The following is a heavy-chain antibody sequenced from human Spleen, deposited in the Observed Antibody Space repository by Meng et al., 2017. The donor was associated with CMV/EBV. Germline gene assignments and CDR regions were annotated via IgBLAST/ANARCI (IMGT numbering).Heavy chain of an antibody. D-gene: IGHD2-2*01. V-gene: IGHV3-21*01. CDR2: ISNSSNI. Sequence: FTFRSYSMNWVRQAPGKGLEWVTSISNSSNIYYADSVKGRFTISRDNAKNSLYLQMNSLRAEDTAVYYCARDRLLADIVVVPAALDYWGQGTLVTVSS. J-gene: IGHJ4*02. CDR3: ARDRLLADIVVVPAALDY. CDR1: FTFRSYS.